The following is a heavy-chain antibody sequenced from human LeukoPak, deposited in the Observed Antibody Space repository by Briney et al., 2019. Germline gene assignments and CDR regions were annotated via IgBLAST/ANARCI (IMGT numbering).Heavy chain of an antibody. V-gene: IGHV1-24*01. Sequence: ASVKVSCKVSGYTLTELSMHWVRQAPGKGLEWMGGFDPEDGETIYAQKFQGRVTITADKSTSTAYMELSSLRSEDTAVYYCASDLEYYYDSSRYLDYWGQGTLVTVSS. CDR1: GYTLTELS. D-gene: IGHD3-22*01. J-gene: IGHJ4*02. CDR2: FDPEDGET. CDR3: ASDLEYYYDSSRYLDY.